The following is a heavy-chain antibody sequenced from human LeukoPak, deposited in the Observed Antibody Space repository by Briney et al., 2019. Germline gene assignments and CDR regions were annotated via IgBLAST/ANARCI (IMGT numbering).Heavy chain of an antibody. V-gene: IGHV3-23*01. D-gene: IGHD3-10*01. CDR2: ISGSGDTT. CDR1: GFTFSSYV. J-gene: IGHJ4*02. Sequence: GGSLRLSCAASGFTFSSYVMSWVRQAPGKGLEWVSVISGSGDTTYYADSVKGRFTISRDNSKNTLHLQMNNLRVEDTAVYYCAKEGTYFFDNWGQGTLVTVSS. CDR3: AKEGTYFFDN.